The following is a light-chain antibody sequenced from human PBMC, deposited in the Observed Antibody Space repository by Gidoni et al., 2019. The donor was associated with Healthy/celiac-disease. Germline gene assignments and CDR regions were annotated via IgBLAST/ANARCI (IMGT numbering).Light chain of an antibody. Sequence: QLTWHPSSVSASVGDRATITCRASQGISSSLAWYQQKPGKAPKLLIYAASSLQSGIPSRFSGSGSGTDFTLTISSLQPEDFATYYCQQANSFPLTFXGXTKVEIK. CDR3: QQANSFPLT. CDR1: QGISSS. J-gene: IGKJ4*01. CDR2: AAS. V-gene: IGKV1-12*01.